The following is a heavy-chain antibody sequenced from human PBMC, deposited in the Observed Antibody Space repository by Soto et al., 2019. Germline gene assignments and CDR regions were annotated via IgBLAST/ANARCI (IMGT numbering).Heavy chain of an antibody. CDR3: AREYSGSYFELYYFDY. V-gene: IGHV1-69*13. Sequence: SVKLSCKASGGTFSSYAISWVRQAPGQRLEWMGGIIPIFVTANYAQKFQGRFTITADESTSSGYMVLSSLRSEDTAVYYCAREYSGSYFELYYFDYWGQGTLVTVSS. D-gene: IGHD1-26*01. CDR1: GGTFSSYA. J-gene: IGHJ4*02. CDR2: IIPIFVTA.